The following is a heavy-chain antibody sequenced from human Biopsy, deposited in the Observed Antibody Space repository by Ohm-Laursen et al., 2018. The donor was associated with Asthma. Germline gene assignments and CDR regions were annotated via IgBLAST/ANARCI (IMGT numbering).Heavy chain of an antibody. CDR2: ISYGGKT. V-gene: IGHV4-39*01. D-gene: IGHD3-3*01. J-gene: IGHJ6*02. Sequence: SQTLSLTCTVSGGSMTPTSHYWDWIRQAPGKGLEWIGYISYGGKTSYNPSLKNRVTISRDTPKNQFSLRLTSVTAADTAVYFCARRITIFGVVQKDHGMDAWGQGTTVIVSS. CDR1: GGSMTPTSHY. CDR3: ARRITIFGVVQKDHGMDA.